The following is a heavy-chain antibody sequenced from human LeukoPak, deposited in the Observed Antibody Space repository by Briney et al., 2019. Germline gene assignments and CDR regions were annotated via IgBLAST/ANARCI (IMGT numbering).Heavy chain of an antibody. V-gene: IGHV1-2*02. J-gene: IGHJ3*02. CDR2: INPNSGGT. CDR3: ARDRTLNSDAFDI. Sequence: ASVKVSCKASGYTFTGYYMHWVRQAPGQGLEWMGWINPNSGGTNYAQKFQGRVTMTRDTSISTAYMELIALRSDDTAVYYCARDRTLNSDAFDIWGQGTMVTVSS. D-gene: IGHD1-7*01. CDR1: GYTFTGYY.